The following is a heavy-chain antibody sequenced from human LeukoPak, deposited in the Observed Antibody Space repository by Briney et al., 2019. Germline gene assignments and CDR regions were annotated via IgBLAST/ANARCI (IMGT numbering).Heavy chain of an antibody. CDR2: INHSGST. D-gene: IGHD3-3*01. J-gene: IGHJ4*02. V-gene: IGHV4-34*01. CDR3: ATRGFWATNRFDY. Sequence: PSETLYLTCAVYGGSFSGYYWSWIRQPPGKGLEWIGEINHSGSTNYNPSLKSRVTISVDTSKNQFSLKLSSVTAADTAVYYCATRGFWATNRFDYWGQGTLVTVSS. CDR1: GGSFSGYY.